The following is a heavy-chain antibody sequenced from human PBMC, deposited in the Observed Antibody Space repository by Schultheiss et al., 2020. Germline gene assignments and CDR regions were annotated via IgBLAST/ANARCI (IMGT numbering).Heavy chain of an antibody. Sequence: GSLRLSCTVSGDSVNRGSYYWNWIRQPPGKGLEWIGYVYYSGSINYNPSLKPRVTISLDRSKNEFSLNLTSVTAADTAFYYCARSGDGALGLYYMDVWGKGTTVTVSS. CDR1: GDSVNRGSYY. V-gene: IGHV4-61*01. J-gene: IGHJ6*03. CDR3: ARSGDGALGLYYMDV. D-gene: IGHD1-26*01. CDR2: VYYSGSI.